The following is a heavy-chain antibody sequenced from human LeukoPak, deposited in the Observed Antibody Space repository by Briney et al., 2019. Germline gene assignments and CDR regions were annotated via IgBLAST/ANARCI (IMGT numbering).Heavy chain of an antibody. CDR1: GGTFSSYT. V-gene: IGHV1-69*02. D-gene: IGHD3-16*01. J-gene: IGHJ5*02. CDR3: ARDPGGQNVPKSTNWFDP. CDR2: IIPILGIA. Sequence: SVKVSCKASGGTFSSYTISWVRQAPGQGLEWMGRIIPILGIANYAQKFQGRVTITADKSTSTAYMELSSLRSEDTAVYYCARDPGGQNVPKSTNWFDPWGQGTLVTVSS.